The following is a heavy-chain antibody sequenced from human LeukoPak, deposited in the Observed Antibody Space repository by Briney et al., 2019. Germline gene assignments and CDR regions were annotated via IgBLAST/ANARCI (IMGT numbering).Heavy chain of an antibody. J-gene: IGHJ4*02. CDR1: GFTVGYKY. CDR2: IYSDGST. D-gene: IGHD3-22*01. V-gene: IGHV3-66*01. Sequence: GGSLRLSCAASGFTVGYKYMTWVRQAPGKGLEWVSVIYSDGSTYYADSVRGRFTISRDNSKNTLYLQMNSLRVDDTAVYFCARGSTYDSTYWGQGTLVTVSS. CDR3: ARGSTYDSTY.